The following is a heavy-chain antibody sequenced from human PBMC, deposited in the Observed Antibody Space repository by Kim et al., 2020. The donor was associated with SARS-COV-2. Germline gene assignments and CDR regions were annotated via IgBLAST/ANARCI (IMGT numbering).Heavy chain of an antibody. J-gene: IGHJ4*01. CDR2: ISGSGTHT. D-gene: IGHD2-8*02. CDR3: AKAIHDTGGVLQYYFD. V-gene: IGHV3-23*01. Sequence: GGSLRLSCAVSGFTFDTNAMSWVRQAPGRGLEWVSSISGSGTHTYYADSVKGRFTSSRDNSKNMVYLQMNSLRAEDTALYYCAKAIHDTGGVLQYYFD. CDR1: GFTFDTNA.